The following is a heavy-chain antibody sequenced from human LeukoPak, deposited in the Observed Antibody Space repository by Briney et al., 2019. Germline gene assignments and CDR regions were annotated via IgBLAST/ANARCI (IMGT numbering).Heavy chain of an antibody. J-gene: IGHJ4*02. V-gene: IGHV3-30*04. CDR2: ISYDGSNK. Sequence: GRSLRLSCAASGFTFSSYAMHWVRQAPGKGLEWVAVISYDGSNKYYADSVKGRFTISRDNSKNTLYLQMNSLRAEDTAVYYCARTGYYYDSSGYYPVYFDYWGQGTLVTVSS. CDR3: ARTGYYYDSSGYYPVYFDY. CDR1: GFTFSSYA. D-gene: IGHD3-22*01.